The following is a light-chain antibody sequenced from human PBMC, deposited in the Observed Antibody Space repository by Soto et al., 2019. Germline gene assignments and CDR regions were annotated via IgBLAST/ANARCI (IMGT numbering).Light chain of an antibody. J-gene: IGKJ1*01. CDR1: QGISTY. V-gene: IGKV1-9*01. CDR3: QQLYSYPRT. CDR2: ASS. Sequence: DLQLTQSPSFLSASVGDRVTITCRASQGISTYLAWYQQKPGKAPKLLIYASSTLQSGVPSRFSGSGSGTEFTLTISSLQPEDFATYYCQQLYSYPRTFGQGTKVEIK.